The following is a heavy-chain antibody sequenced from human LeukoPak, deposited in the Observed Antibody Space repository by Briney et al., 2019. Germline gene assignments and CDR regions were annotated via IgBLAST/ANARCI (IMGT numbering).Heavy chain of an antibody. D-gene: IGHD1-26*01. CDR1: GGSISSYY. Sequence: SETLSLTCTVSGGSISSYYWTWIRQPAGKGLEWIGRIYTSGSTYYNPSLESRVTLSVDKSENQFSLKLTSVTAADTAVYYCASYTSSGSYFDYWGQGTLVTVSS. CDR2: IYTSGST. CDR3: ASYTSSGSYFDY. J-gene: IGHJ4*02. V-gene: IGHV4-4*07.